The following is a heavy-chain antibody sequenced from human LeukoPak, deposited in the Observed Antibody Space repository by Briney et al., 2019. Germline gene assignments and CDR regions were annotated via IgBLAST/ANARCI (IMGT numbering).Heavy chain of an antibody. D-gene: IGHD2-2*01. CDR1: GGSFSGYY. CDR2: IYYSGST. J-gene: IGHJ5*02. V-gene: IGHV4-34*09. CDR3: ARLDIVVVPAHVGWFDP. Sequence: SETLSLTCAVYGGSFSGYYWSWIRQPPGKGLEWIGYIYYSGSTYYNPSLKSRVTISVDTPKNQFSLKLSSVTAADTAVYYCARLDIVVVPAHVGWFDPWGQGTLVTVSS.